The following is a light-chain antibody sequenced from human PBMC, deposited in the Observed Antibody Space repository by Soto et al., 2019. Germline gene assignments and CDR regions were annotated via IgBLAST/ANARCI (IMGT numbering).Light chain of an antibody. CDR3: SSLTRSDTWV. Sequence: QSALTQPASVSGSPGQSITISCTGTSSDVGGYNYVSWYQHHPGKAPKLMIYEVSNRPSGVSNRFSGSKSGNTASLTISGLQAEDEADYYCSSLTRSDTWVIGGGTKLTVL. CDR2: EVS. V-gene: IGLV2-14*01. J-gene: IGLJ3*02. CDR1: SSDVGGYNY.